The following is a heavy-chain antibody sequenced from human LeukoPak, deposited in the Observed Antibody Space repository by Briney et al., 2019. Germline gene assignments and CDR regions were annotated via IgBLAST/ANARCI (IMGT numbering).Heavy chain of an antibody. D-gene: IGHD3-9*01. CDR1: GYTFTGYY. J-gene: IGHJ5*02. CDR2: INPNSGGT. Sequence: ASVKVSCKASGYTFTGYYMHWVRQAPGQGFEWMGWINPNSGGTNYAQKFQGRVTMTRDTSISTAYMELRSLRSDDTAVYYCARDGGQSYDILTGYYNNDWFDPWGQGTLVTVSS. V-gene: IGHV1-2*02. CDR3: ARDGGQSYDILTGYYNNDWFDP.